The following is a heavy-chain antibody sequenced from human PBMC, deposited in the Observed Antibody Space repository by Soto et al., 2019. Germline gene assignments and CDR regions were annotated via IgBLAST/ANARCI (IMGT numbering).Heavy chain of an antibody. V-gene: IGHV3-23*01. CDR3: AKVSGPHDFWSGYYLYYFDY. D-gene: IGHD3-3*01. CDR1: GFTFSSYA. J-gene: IGHJ4*02. Sequence: PGGSLRLSCAASGFTFSSYAMSWVRQAPGKGLEWVSAISGSGGSTYYADSVKGRFTISRDNSKNTLYLQMNSLRAEDTAVYYCAKVSGPHDFWSGYYLYYFDYWGQGTLVTVSS. CDR2: ISGSGGST.